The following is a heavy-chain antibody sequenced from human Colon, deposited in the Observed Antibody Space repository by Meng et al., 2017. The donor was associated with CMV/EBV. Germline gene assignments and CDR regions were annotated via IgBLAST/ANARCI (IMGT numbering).Heavy chain of an antibody. CDR1: GFTFSAFS. CDR2: SGRGGEAV. V-gene: IGHV3-48*04. D-gene: IGHD2-2*03. J-gene: IGHJ5*01. Sequence: GESLKISCAGSGFTFSAFSMNWVRQAPGKGLEWIAHSGRGGEAVYAVSVRGRFIISRDNDQNLLYLQMNDVGGEDTAVYYCARDAIGDCTSTARYWFDYWGQGSLVTVSS. CDR3: ARDAIGDCTSTARYWFDY.